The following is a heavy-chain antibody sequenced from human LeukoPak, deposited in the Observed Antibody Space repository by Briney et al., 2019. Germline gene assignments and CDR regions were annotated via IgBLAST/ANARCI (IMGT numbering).Heavy chain of an antibody. Sequence: GGSLRLSCAASGFTFSSYSMNWVRQAPGKGLEWVSAISGSGGSTYYADSVKGRFTISRDNSKNTLYLQMNSLRAEDTAVYYCATSGSPEGMDVWGQGTTVTVSS. V-gene: IGHV3-23*01. CDR3: ATSGSPEGMDV. CDR2: ISGSGGST. CDR1: GFTFSSYS. D-gene: IGHD1-26*01. J-gene: IGHJ6*02.